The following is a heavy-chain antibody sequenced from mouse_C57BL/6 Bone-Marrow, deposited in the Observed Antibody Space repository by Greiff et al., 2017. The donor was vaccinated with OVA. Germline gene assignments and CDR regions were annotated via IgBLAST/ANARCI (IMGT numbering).Heavy chain of an antibody. CDR1: GYTFTSYW. D-gene: IGHD2-5*01. J-gene: IGHJ4*01. Sequence: QVQLQQPGAELVQPGASVKMSCKSSGYTFTSYWITWVKQSPGQGLEWIGDIYPGGGSTNYNEKLKSKATLTVDTSSSTAYMQLSSLTSEDSAVYDCAREGGDSNYAMDYWGQGTSVTVSS. CDR2: IYPGGGST. CDR3: AREGGDSNYAMDY. V-gene: IGHV1-55*01.